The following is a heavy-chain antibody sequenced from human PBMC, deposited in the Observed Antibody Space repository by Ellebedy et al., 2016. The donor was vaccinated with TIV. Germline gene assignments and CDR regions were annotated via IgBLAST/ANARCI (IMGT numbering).Heavy chain of an antibody. CDR3: ARVLGTWFGESPLDY. V-gene: IGHV1-18*01. CDR2: ISAYNGNT. D-gene: IGHD3-10*01. Sequence: ASVKVSCXASGYTFTSYGISWVRQAPGQGLEWVGWISAYNGNTNYAQKLQGRVTMTTDTSTSTAYMELRSLRSDDTAVYYCARVLGTWFGESPLDYWGQGTLVTVSS. J-gene: IGHJ4*02. CDR1: GYTFTSYG.